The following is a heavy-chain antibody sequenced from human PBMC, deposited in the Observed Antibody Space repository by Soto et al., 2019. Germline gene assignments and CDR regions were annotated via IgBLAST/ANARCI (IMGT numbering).Heavy chain of an antibody. D-gene: IGHD1-1*01. V-gene: IGHV1-69*01. Sequence: HVQLVQSGAVVMKSGSSVKVSCKTSGGTFRTDAISWVRQAPGQGLEWMGGIIPIFDTPNYAQKFQGRVTITADESTSTAYMDLSRLRPEDTAVYYCAREMSTTLNYFVMDVWGQGTTVTVSS. CDR3: AREMSTTLNYFVMDV. J-gene: IGHJ6*02. CDR2: IIPIFDTP. CDR1: GGTFRTDA.